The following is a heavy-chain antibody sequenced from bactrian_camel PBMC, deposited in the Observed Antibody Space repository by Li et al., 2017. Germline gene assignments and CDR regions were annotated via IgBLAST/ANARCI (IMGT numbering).Heavy chain of an antibody. CDR2: IDTSGHRT. CDR1: GFSFINSC. CDR3: AAEEYCGGSWDLPVNYNY. D-gene: IGHD2*01. J-gene: IGHJ4*01. Sequence: VQLVESGGGSVQAGGSLRLSCVVSGFSFINSCVGWFRQGLGNKREGVAMIDTSGHRTYYADSVNGRFTVSQDNAKNTVHLQMNSLKPEDSSMYYCAAEEYCGGSWDLPVNYNYWGQGTQVTVS. V-gene: IGHV3S63*01.